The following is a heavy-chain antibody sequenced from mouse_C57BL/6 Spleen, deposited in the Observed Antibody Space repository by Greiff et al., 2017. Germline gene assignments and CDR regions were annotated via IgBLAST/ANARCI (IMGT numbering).Heavy chain of an antibody. CDR1: GYTFTSYW. V-gene: IGHV1-64*01. D-gene: IGHD1-1*01. CDR2: IHPNSGGT. Sequence: QVQLQQPGAELVKPGASVKLSCKASGYTFTSYWMHWVKQRPGQGLEWIGMIHPNSGGTNYNEKFKSKATLTVDKSSSTAYMQLSSLTSEDSAVYYCAREGDYYGSTTWFAYWGQGTLVTVSA. J-gene: IGHJ3*01. CDR3: AREGDYYGSTTWFAY.